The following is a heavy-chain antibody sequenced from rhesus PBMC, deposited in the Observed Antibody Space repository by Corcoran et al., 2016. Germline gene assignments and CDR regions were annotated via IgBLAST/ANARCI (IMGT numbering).Heavy chain of an antibody. V-gene: IGHV4S12*01. CDR2: IYSNSEST. CDR1: GGTISSGSSF. J-gene: IGHJ4*01. CDR3: ATSSVAATSVDY. Sequence: QVQLQESGPGVVKASETLSLTCAVSGGTISSGSSFWSWIRQPHGKGLEWIGCIYSNSESTNSSPSLKSRVTISKDTSKTQFSLKLSSVTATDTAVYYCATSSVAATSVDYWGQGVLVTVSS. D-gene: IGHD4-29*01.